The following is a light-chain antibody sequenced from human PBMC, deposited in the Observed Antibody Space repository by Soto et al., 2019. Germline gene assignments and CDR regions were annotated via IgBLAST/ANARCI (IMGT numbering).Light chain of an antibody. Sequence: EIVLTQSPGTLSLSPGERATLSFRASQSVSSSYLAWYQQKPGQPPRLLIYGASSRATGIPDRFSGSGSGTDFTLTISRLEPEDSAVYYCQQYNNWWTFGQGTKVDIK. CDR3: QQYNNWWT. V-gene: IGKV3-20*01. CDR1: QSVSSSY. CDR2: GAS. J-gene: IGKJ1*01.